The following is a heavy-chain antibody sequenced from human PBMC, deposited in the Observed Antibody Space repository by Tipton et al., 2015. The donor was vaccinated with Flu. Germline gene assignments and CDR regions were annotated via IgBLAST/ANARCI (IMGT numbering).Heavy chain of an antibody. V-gene: IGHV3-23*01. CDR3: ATSSEFYDSSGRPNYWYFDL. CDR2: ISGSGGTT. D-gene: IGHD3-22*01. Sequence: GSLRLSCAASGFTFSNYGMNWVRQAPGKGLEWVSSISGSGGTTYYADSVKGRFTISRDNSEKTLYLQMNSLRAEDTAVYYCATSSEFYDSSGRPNYWYFDLWGRGTLATVPS. J-gene: IGHJ2*01. CDR1: GFTFSNYG.